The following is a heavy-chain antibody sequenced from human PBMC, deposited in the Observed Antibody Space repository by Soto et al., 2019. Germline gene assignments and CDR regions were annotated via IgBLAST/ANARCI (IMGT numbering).Heavy chain of an antibody. CDR3: AQVMNSGWYLAY. D-gene: IGHD6-19*01. CDR1: GFTLSDYA. CDR2: ISGSGGTT. J-gene: IGHJ4*02. Sequence: HPGGSLRLSCAASGFTLSDYAMSWVRQAPGKGLEWVSAISGSGGTTYYADSVKGRFTISRDNSKNTMYLQVNSLRAEDTAIYYCAQVMNSGWYLAYWGQGTLVTVSS. V-gene: IGHV3-23*01.